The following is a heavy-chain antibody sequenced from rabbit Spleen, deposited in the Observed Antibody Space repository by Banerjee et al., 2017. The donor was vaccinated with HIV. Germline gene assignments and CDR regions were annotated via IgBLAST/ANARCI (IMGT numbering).Heavy chain of an antibody. CDR1: GFSFSNKAV. Sequence: QEQLVESGGGLVRPEGSLKLSCTASGFSFSNKAVMSCVRQAPGKGLQWVACAVAGSSGSTYSATWAKGRFTISKTSSTTVTLRMTSLTAADRATYFCARDLVGVIGWNFYLWGQGTLVPVS. CDR3: ARDLVGVIGWNFYL. V-gene: IGHV1S45*01. J-gene: IGHJ4*01. CDR2: AVAGSSGST. D-gene: IGHD1-1*01.